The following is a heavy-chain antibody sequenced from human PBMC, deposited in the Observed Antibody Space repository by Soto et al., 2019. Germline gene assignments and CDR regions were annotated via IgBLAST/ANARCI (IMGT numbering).Heavy chain of an antibody. CDR2: INPNTGYT. CDR3: VRGRVMITFGVVIVIDY. D-gene: IGHD3-16*02. CDR1: GYTFTSYD. Sequence: ASVKVSCNASGYTFTSYDINWVRQATGQGLEWMGWINPNTGYTDYAQKFQGRVTMTGNTSITTAYMELSSLRSEDTAVYYCVRGRVMITFGVVIVIDYWGQGSPVTVSS. V-gene: IGHV1-8*01. J-gene: IGHJ4*02.